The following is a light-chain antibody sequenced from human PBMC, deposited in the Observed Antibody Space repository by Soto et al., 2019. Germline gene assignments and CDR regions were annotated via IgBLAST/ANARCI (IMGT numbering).Light chain of an antibody. CDR1: QSVSSN. CDR2: GAS. J-gene: IGKJ3*01. Sequence: EIVMTQSPATLSVSPGEGATLSCRATQSVSSNLAWYQQKPGQAPRLLIYGASTMATGIPARFSGSGSGTEFTLTLSSLQSEDFAVYYCQQYNNWPPKFTFGPGTKVDIK. CDR3: QQYNNWPPKFT. V-gene: IGKV3-15*01.